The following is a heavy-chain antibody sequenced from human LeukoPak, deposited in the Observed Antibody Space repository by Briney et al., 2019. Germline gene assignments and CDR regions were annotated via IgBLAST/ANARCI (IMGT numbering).Heavy chain of an antibody. CDR3: AKDYLGGKDY. CDR1: GFTLSSYG. J-gene: IGHJ4*02. CDR2: ISYDGSNK. Sequence: GGSLRLSCAASGFTLSSYGMHWVRQAPGKGLEWVAVISYDGSNKYYADSVKGRFTISRDNSKNTLYLQMNSLRAEDTAVYYCAKDYLGGKDYWGQGTLVTVSS. V-gene: IGHV3-30*18. D-gene: IGHD4-23*01.